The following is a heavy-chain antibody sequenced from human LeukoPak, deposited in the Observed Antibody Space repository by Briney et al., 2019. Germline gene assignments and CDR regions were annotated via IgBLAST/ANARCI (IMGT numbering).Heavy chain of an antibody. V-gene: IGHV4-39*01. J-gene: IGHJ4*02. CDR3: ASHFGN. D-gene: IGHD3-16*01. CDR2: IYYSGST. CDR1: GGSISSNDYY. Sequence: SGTLSLTCTVSGGSISSNDYYWGWIRQPPGKGLEGIGSIYYSGSTYYNKSLKTRVTISVDTSKNQFSMKLRSVNAADTAVYYCASHFGNWGQGTLVTVSS.